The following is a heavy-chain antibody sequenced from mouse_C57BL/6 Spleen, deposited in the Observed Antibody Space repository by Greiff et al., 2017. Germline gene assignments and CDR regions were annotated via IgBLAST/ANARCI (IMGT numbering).Heavy chain of an antibody. CDR3: AREPHYYGSSYDSMDY. J-gene: IGHJ4*01. CDR2: IYPGNGDT. V-gene: IGHV1-12*01. CDR1: GYTFTSYN. Sequence: QVQLQQSGAELVRPGASVKMSCKASGYTFTSYNMHWVKQTPRQGLEWIGAIYPGNGDTSNNQKFKGKATLTVDKSSSTASMQLSRLTSEYSAVYFCAREPHYYGSSYDSMDYWGQGTSVTVSS. D-gene: IGHD1-1*01.